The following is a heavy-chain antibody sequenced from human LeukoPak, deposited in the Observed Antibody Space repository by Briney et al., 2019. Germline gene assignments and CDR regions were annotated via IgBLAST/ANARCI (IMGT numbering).Heavy chain of an antibody. D-gene: IGHD3-16*01. CDR3: ARETSQKGAHYMDV. V-gene: IGHV4-59*01. CDR2: IHYSGST. J-gene: IGHJ6*03. CDR1: GGSISSYY. Sequence: SETLSLTCTVSGGSISSYYWSWIRQPPGKGLEWIGYIHYSGSTNYNPSLKSRVTISVDTSKKQFSLKLTSVTVADTAVYYCARETSQKGAHYMDVWGKGTTVTISS.